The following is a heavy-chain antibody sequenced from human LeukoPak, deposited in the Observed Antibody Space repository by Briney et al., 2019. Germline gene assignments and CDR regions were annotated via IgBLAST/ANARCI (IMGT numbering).Heavy chain of an antibody. D-gene: IGHD3-22*01. CDR1: GYTLTELS. CDR3: ATGGNDSSGYKPFDI. Sequence: ASVKVSCKVSGYTLTELSMHWVRQAPGKGLEWMGGFDPEDGETIYAQKFQGRVTMTEDTFTDTAYMELSSLRSEDTAVYYCATGGNDSSGYKPFDIWGQGTMVTVSS. CDR2: FDPEDGET. V-gene: IGHV1-24*01. J-gene: IGHJ3*02.